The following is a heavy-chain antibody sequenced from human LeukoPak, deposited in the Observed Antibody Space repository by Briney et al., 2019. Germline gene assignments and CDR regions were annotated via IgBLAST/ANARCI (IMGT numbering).Heavy chain of an antibody. CDR3: ASGSLRLALDAFDI. CDR2: IYHSGST. Sequence: SQTLSLTCTVSGGSISSGGYYWSWIRQPPGKGLEWIGYIYHSGSTYYNPSLKSRVTISVDRSKNQFSLKLSSVTAADTAVYYCASGSLRLALDAFDIWGQGTMVTVSS. D-gene: IGHD3-9*01. J-gene: IGHJ3*02. V-gene: IGHV4-30-2*01. CDR1: GGSISSGGYY.